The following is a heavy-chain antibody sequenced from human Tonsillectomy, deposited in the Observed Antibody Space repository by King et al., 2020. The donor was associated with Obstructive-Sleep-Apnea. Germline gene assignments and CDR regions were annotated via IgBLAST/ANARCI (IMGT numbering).Heavy chain of an antibody. D-gene: IGHD3-16*01. CDR3: AGGSTMGAFDY. CDR1: GVSISSSSYY. Sequence: QMQLQESGPGLVKSSETLSLTCTVSGVSISSSSYYWGWIRQPPGKGLEWIGSIYFSGRTDYSSSLKSRVTISLDTSKNQFSLKLSSVPAADTAVYSCAGGSTMGAFDYWGQGTLVTVSS. J-gene: IGHJ4*02. V-gene: IGHV4-39*07. CDR2: IYFSGRT.